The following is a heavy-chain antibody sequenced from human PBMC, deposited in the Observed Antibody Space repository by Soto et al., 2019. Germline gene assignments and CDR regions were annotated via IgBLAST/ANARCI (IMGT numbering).Heavy chain of an antibody. CDR3: AMVDNYVPPTPQDV. V-gene: IGHV1-18*01. D-gene: IGHD3-16*01. CDR2: ISPYSGNT. CDR1: GYIFVNYG. J-gene: IGHJ6*02. Sequence: QVQLVQSGDEVRKPGSSVKVSCKASGYIFVNYGIAWVRQAPGQGLEWMGWISPYSGNTHYASKAQDTHTMTTDTSTRTAYMDLGSLTSDDTGVYYCAMVDNYVPPTPQDVWGQGTTVTVSS.